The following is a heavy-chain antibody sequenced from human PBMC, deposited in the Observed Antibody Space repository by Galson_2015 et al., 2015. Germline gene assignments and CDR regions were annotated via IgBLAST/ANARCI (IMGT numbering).Heavy chain of an antibody. Sequence: SLRLSCAASGFTFSSYAMSWVRQAPGKGLEWVSAISGSGGSTYYADSVKGRFTISRDNSKNTLYLQMNSLRAEDTAVYYCAKLAYCGGDCYIEYFQHWGQGTLVTVSS. CDR1: GFTFSSYA. J-gene: IGHJ1*01. D-gene: IGHD2-21*02. CDR3: AKLAYCGGDCYIEYFQH. CDR2: ISGSGGST. V-gene: IGHV3-23*01.